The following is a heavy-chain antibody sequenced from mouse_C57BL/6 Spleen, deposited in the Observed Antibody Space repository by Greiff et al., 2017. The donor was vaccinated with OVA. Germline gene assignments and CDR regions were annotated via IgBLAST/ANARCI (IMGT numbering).Heavy chain of an antibody. J-gene: IGHJ2*01. CDR1: GYTFTSYW. CDR2: IDPSDSYT. CDR3: ASGSLNWDY. V-gene: IGHV1-59*01. Sequence: QVQLQQPGAELVRPGTSVKLSCKASGYTFTSYWMHWVKQRPGQGLEWIGVIDPSDSYTNYNQKFKGKATLTVDTSSSTAYMQLSSLTSEDSAVYYCASGSLNWDYWGQGTTLTVSS. D-gene: IGHD4-1*01.